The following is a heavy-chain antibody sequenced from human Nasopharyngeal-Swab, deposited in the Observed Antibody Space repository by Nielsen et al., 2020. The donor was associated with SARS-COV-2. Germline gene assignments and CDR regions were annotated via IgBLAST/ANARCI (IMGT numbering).Heavy chain of an antibody. V-gene: IGHV2-70*01. D-gene: IGHD3-9*01. Sequence: WIRQPPGKALEWLALIDWDDDKYYSTSLKTRLTISKDTSKNQVVLTMTNMDPVDTATYYCARNSADYDILTGYYKVPVSPPDVWGQGTTVTVSS. CDR2: IDWDDDK. J-gene: IGHJ6*02. CDR3: ARNSADYDILTGYYKVPVSPPDV.